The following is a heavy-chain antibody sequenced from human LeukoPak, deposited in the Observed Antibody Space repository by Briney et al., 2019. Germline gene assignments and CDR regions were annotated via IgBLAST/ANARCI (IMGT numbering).Heavy chain of an antibody. J-gene: IGHJ5*02. CDR1: GYSISSGYY. CDR3: ARDSGTTGEVKFDP. CDR2: IYHSGST. Sequence: SETLSLTCTVSGYSISSGYYWGWIRQPPGKGLEWIGSIYHSGSTYYNPSLKSRVTMSVDTSKNQFSLKLSSVTAADTAVYYCARDSGTTGEVKFDPWGQGMLVIVSS. D-gene: IGHD3-10*01. V-gene: IGHV4-38-2*02.